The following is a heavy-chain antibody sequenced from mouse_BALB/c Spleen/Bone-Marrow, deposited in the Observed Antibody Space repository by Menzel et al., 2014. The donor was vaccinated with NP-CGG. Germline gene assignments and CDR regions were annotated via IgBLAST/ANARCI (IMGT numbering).Heavy chain of an antibody. Sequence: QVQLQQSGAELVKPGASVKLSCKASGYTFTSYYMYWVKQRPGQGLAWIGEINPSNGGTNFNEKFKSKATLTVDKSSSTAYMQLSSLTSEDSAVYYCTRSRYDYDNAMDCWGQGTSVTVSS. CDR2: INPSNGGT. CDR1: GYTFTSYY. D-gene: IGHD2-4*01. J-gene: IGHJ4*01. V-gene: IGHV1S81*02. CDR3: TRSRYDYDNAMDC.